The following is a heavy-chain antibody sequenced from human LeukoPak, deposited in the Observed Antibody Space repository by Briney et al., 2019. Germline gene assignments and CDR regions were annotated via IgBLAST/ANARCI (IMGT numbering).Heavy chain of an antibody. Sequence: GGSLRLSCAASGFAFSSSWMLWVRQAPGKGLVWVSHINSGGTYINYAHSEKRRLTISRDNAKNTLYLQMNSLRAEDTAVYYSARDLSHKFDFWGQRTGVGVS. J-gene: IGHJ4*02. CDR3: ARDLSHKFDF. CDR1: GFAFSSSW. CDR2: INSGGTYI. V-gene: IGHV3-74*01.